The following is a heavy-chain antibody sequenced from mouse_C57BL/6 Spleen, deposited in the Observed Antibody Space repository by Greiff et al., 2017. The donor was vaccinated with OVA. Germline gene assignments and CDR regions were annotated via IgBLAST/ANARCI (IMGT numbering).Heavy chain of an antibody. J-gene: IGHJ1*03. Sequence: VQLQQPGAELVMPGASVKLSCKASGYTFTSYWMHWVKQRPGQGLEWIGEIDPSDSYTNYNQKFKGKSTLTVDKSSSTAYMQLSSLTSEDSAVYYCARRPYYSNYHWYFDVWGTGTTVTVSS. CDR1: GYTFTSYW. V-gene: IGHV1-69*01. CDR3: ARRPYYSNYHWYFDV. CDR2: IDPSDSYT. D-gene: IGHD2-5*01.